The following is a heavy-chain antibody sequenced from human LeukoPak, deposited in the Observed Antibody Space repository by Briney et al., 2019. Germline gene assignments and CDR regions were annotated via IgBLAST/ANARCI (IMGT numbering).Heavy chain of an antibody. Sequence: AGGSLRLSCAASGFTFSSNGMHWVRQAPGKGLEWVAFIRYDGSDKYYADSVKGRFTISRDNSKNTLYLQMNSLRAEDTAVYYCAKDKRYLLGEMATITDYWGQGTLVTVSS. D-gene: IGHD5-24*01. J-gene: IGHJ4*02. CDR1: GFTFSSNG. V-gene: IGHV3-30*02. CDR2: IRYDGSDK. CDR3: AKDKRYLLGEMATITDY.